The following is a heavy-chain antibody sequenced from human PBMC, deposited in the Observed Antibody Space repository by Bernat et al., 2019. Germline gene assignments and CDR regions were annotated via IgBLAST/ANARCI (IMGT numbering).Heavy chain of an antibody. Sequence: QVQLQESGPGLVKPSQTLSLTCTVSGGSISSGGYYWSWIRQHPGKGLEWIGYIYYSGNTYYNPSLKSRVTISVDTSKNQFSLKLSSVTAADTAVYYCARVNCSGGSCYPDYWGQGTLVTVSS. CDR3: ARVNCSGGSCYPDY. J-gene: IGHJ4*02. V-gene: IGHV4-31*03. CDR1: GGSISSGGYY. CDR2: IYYSGNT. D-gene: IGHD2-15*01.